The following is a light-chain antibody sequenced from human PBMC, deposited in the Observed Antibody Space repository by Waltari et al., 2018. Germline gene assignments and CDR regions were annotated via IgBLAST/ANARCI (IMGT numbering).Light chain of an antibody. J-gene: IGKJ1*01. CDR1: QSVGRF. CDR2: HAS. Sequence: EIVLTQSPSTLSLSPGERATLSCRASQSVGRFLAWYQQKPGQAPRLLIYHASIRATGIPDRFSGSGSGTDFILTSSVLEPEDFAVYYCQKYVNLPATFGQGTKVEIK. V-gene: IGKV3-20*01. CDR3: QKYVNLPAT.